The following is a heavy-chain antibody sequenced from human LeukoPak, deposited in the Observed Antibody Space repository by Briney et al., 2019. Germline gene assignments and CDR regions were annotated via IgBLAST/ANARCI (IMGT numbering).Heavy chain of an antibody. CDR3: ARSVYSYYANWFDP. CDR2: INSDGSST. D-gene: IGHD4-11*01. CDR1: GVAFSSYW. V-gene: IGHV3-74*01. Sequence: GGSLRLSCAASGVAFSSYWMHWVRQASGKGLVWVSRINSDGSSTTYADSVQGRFTISRDNAKNTLYLQMNSLRADDTAVYYCARSVYSYYANWFDPWGQGTLVTVSS. J-gene: IGHJ5*02.